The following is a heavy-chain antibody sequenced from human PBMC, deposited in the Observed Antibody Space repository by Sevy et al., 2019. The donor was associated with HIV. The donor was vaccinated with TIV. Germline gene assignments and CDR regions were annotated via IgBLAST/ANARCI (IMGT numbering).Heavy chain of an antibody. CDR1: GFTVSSNY. CDR3: ARAPYYYDSSGYYYVEAFDI. V-gene: IGHV3-53*01. D-gene: IGHD3-22*01. Sequence: GGSLRLSCAASGFTVSSNYMSWVRQAPGKGLEWVSVIYSGGRTYYADSVKGRFTISRDNSKNTLYLQMNSLRAEDTAVYYCARAPYYYDSSGYYYVEAFDIWGQGTMVTVSS. J-gene: IGHJ3*02. CDR2: IYSGGRT.